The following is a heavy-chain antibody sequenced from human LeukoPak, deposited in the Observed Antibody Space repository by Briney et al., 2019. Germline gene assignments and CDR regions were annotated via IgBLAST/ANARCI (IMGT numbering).Heavy chain of an antibody. CDR3: ARVTYGSGTYGAFDY. CDR2: ISGSGDNT. J-gene: IGHJ4*02. Sequence: PGGSLRLSCAASGFTFSSYGMSWVRQAPGKGLEWVSAISGSGDNTYYADPVKGRFTISRDNSKNTLYLQMNSLRAEDTAVYYCARVTYGSGTYGAFDYWGQGTLVTVSS. V-gene: IGHV3-23*01. CDR1: GFTFSSYG. D-gene: IGHD3-10*01.